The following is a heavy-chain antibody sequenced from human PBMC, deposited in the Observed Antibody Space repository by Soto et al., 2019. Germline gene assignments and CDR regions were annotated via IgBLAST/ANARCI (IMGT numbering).Heavy chain of an antibody. V-gene: IGHV4-34*01. CDR2: INHSGST. J-gene: IGHJ3*02. CDR3: ARASRLLLWFGDDAFDI. Sequence: SETLSLTCAVYGGSFSGYYWSWIRQPPGKGLEWIGEINHSGSTNYNPSLKSRVTISVDTSKNQFSLKLSSVTAADTAVYYCARASRLLLWFGDDAFDIWGQGTMVT. CDR1: GGSFSGYY. D-gene: IGHD3-10*01.